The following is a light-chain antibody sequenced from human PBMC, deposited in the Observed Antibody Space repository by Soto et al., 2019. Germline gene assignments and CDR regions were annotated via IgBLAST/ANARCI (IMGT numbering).Light chain of an antibody. CDR3: QQYDNLLALT. Sequence: DSQITQSHSTLSGSVGDRVTITCPASQTISSLLAWYQQKPGKAPKLLIYKASTLKSGVPSRFSGSGSGTEFTLTISSLQPEDIATYYCQQYDNLLALTFGGGTKVDIK. J-gene: IGKJ4*01. CDR2: KAS. CDR1: QTISSL. V-gene: IGKV1-5*03.